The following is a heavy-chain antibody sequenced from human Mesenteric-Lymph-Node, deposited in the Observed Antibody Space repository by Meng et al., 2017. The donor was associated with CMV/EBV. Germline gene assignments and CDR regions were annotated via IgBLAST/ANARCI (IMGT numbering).Heavy chain of an antibody. D-gene: IGHD3-16*01. CDR3: ARDFPRSATWGT. Sequence: GVSLRLSCAASRFTFSNSWMSWVRQAPWKGLEWVANIKQDGSEKHYVDSVKGRFTIFRDNAKNSLYLQMNSLRDEDTAVYYCARDFPRSATWGTWGQGTLVTVSS. J-gene: IGHJ4*02. CDR2: IKQDGSEK. CDR1: RFTFSNSW. V-gene: IGHV3-7*03.